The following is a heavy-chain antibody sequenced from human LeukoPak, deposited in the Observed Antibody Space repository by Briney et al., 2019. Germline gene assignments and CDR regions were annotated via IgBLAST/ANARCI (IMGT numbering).Heavy chain of an antibody. D-gene: IGHD3-9*01. CDR1: GGSIGTTNYY. V-gene: IGHV4-39*01. J-gene: IGHJ6*03. Sequence: SETLSLTCTVSGGSIGTTNYYWGWLRQPPGKGLEWIGSIYYSETTYDNPSLESRVTISIETSKNQFSLKLSSVTAADTAVYYCARQRADYFYYYVXXWGKGTTXT. CDR3: ARQRADYFYYYVXX. CDR2: IYYSETT.